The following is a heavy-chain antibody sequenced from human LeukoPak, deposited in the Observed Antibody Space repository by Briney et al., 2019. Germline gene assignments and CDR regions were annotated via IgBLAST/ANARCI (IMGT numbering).Heavy chain of an antibody. CDR3: TRARYSGSYSDQGY. V-gene: IGHV3-49*04. CDR2: IRSKAYGGTT. D-gene: IGHD1-26*01. CDR1: GFTFGDYA. J-gene: IGHJ4*02. Sequence: GGSLRLSCTASGFTFGDYAMSWVRQAPGKGRGWVGFIRSKAYGGTTEYAASVKGRFTISRDDPKSIAYLQMNSLKTEDTALYYCTRARYSGSYSDQGYWGQGTLVTVSS.